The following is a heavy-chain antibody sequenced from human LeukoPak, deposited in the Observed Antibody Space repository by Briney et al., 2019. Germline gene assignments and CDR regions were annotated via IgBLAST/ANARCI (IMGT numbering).Heavy chain of an antibody. J-gene: IGHJ4*02. D-gene: IGHD1-26*01. Sequence: PGGSLRLSCAASGFTFSSYAMSWVRQAPGKGLEWLSAISGSGGSTYYADSVKGRFTISRDNSKNALYLQMNSLRAADTAVYYCAKIVVFRWDLGGEYWGQETLVTVSS. CDR2: ISGSGGST. V-gene: IGHV3-23*01. CDR3: AKIVVFRWDLGGEY. CDR1: GFTFSSYA.